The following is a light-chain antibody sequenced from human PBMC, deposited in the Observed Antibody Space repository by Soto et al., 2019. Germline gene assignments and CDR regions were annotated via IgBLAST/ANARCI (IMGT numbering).Light chain of an antibody. CDR2: CAS. CDR3: QHYNSYPWT. Sequence: AIRMTQSPSSLSASTGDRVTISCRASQGISSYLAWYQQKPGKAPKLLIYCASTLQSGVPSRFSGSGSGTDFTLTISCLQSEDFATYYCQHYNSYPWTFAQGTKVEIK. J-gene: IGKJ1*01. V-gene: IGKV1-8*01. CDR1: QGISSY.